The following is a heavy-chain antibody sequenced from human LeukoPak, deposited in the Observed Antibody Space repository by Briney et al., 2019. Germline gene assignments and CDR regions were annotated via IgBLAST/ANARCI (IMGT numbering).Heavy chain of an antibody. CDR2: ISGGDKNT. D-gene: IGHD6-13*01. CDR3: AKRLAAGNYDYYFGMDV. J-gene: IGHJ6*02. Sequence: GGSLRLSCAVSGFTFSNYAMNWVRQAPEKGLEWVSEISGGDKNTYYSNSLKGRFTISRDNDTITLYLQMNSLRAEDTAVYYCAKRLAAGNYDYYFGMDVWGQGTTVTVSS. V-gene: IGHV3-23*01. CDR1: GFTFSNYA.